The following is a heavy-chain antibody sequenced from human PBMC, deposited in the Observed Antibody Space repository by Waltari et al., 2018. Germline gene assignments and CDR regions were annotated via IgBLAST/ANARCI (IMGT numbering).Heavy chain of an antibody. J-gene: IGHJ4*02. V-gene: IGHV3-30*02. D-gene: IGHD1-26*01. CDR3: AKGGSGSYYVY. Sequence: QVQLVESGGGVVQPGGSLRLSCAASGFTFSSSGMHWVRQAPGKGLEWVAFIRYDGSNKYYADSVKGRFTISRDNSKNTLYLQMNSLRAEDTAVYYCAKGGSGSYYVYWGQGTLVTVSS. CDR2: IRYDGSNK. CDR1: GFTFSSSG.